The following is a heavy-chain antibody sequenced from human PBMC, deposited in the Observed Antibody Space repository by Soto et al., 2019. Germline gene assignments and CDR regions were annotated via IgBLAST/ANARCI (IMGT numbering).Heavy chain of an antibody. Sequence: TGGSLRLSCAASGFTFSSYAMHWVRQAPGKGLEWVAVISYDGSNKYYADSVKGRFTISRDNSKNTLYLQMNSLRAEDTAVYYCARDRRAAAGQFDYWGQGTLVTVSS. V-gene: IGHV3-30-3*01. CDR1: GFTFSSYA. CDR2: ISYDGSNK. J-gene: IGHJ4*02. D-gene: IGHD6-13*01. CDR3: ARDRRAAAGQFDY.